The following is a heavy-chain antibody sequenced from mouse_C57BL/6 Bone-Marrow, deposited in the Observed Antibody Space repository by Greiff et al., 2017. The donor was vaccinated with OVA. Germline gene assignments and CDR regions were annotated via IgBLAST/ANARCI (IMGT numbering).Heavy chain of an antibody. CDR2: INPGSGGT. D-gene: IGHD1-1*01. V-gene: IGHV1-54*01. J-gene: IGHJ3*01. CDR1: GYAFTNYL. CDR3: ARSYYYGNRFAY. Sequence: VQLQQSGAELVRPGTSVTVSCKASGYAFTNYLIEWVKQRPGQGLEWIGVINPGSGGTNYNEKFKGKATLTADNSSSTAYMQLSSLTSEDSAVYFCARSYYYGNRFAYWGQGTLVTVSA.